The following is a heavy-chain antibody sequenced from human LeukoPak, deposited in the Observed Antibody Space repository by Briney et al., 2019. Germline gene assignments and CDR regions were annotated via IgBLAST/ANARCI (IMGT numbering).Heavy chain of an antibody. CDR2: IYYSGST. CDR1: GGSISSYY. CDR3: ARAGRYFDSFDY. Sequence: SETLSLTCTVSGGSISSYYWSWIRQPPGKGLEWIGYIYYSGSTNYNPSLKSRVTISVDTSKNQFSLKLSSVTAADTAVYYCARAGRYFDSFDYWGQGTLVTVSS. V-gene: IGHV4-59*08. D-gene: IGHD3-9*01. J-gene: IGHJ4*02.